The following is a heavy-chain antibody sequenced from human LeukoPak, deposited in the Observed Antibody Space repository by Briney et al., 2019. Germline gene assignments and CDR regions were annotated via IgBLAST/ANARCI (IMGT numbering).Heavy chain of an antibody. CDR3: ARHVYYGDYAIYYDY. Sequence: ASVKVSCKASGYTFTGYYMHWVRQAPGQGLEWMGWINPNSGGTNYAQKFQGRVTMTRDTSISTAYMELSRLRSDDTAVYYCARHVYYGDYAIYYDYWGQGTLVTVSS. D-gene: IGHD4-17*01. CDR2: INPNSGGT. J-gene: IGHJ4*02. V-gene: IGHV1-2*02. CDR1: GYTFTGYY.